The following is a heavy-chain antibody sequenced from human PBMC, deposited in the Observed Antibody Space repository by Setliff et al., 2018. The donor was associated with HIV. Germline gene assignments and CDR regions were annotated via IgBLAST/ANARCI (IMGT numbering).Heavy chain of an antibody. Sequence: PSETRSLTCGVSGYSISSGYYWGWIRQPPGKGLEWIGYISDSGNTKYNPSLKSRVTVSVNTSKNQFSLKVTSVTAADTAVYYCATATAYGQFDFWGQGTLVTVSS. CDR2: ISDSGNT. CDR3: ATATAYGQFDF. D-gene: IGHD2-21*02. CDR1: GYSISSGYY. J-gene: IGHJ4*02. V-gene: IGHV4-38-2*01.